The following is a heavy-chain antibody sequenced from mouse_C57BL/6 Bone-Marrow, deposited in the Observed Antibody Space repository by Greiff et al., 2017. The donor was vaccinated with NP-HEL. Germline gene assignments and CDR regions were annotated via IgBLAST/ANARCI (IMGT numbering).Heavy chain of an antibody. CDR3: ARESHYYGSSPFAY. Sequence: VKLVESGPGLVAPSQSLSITCTVSGFSLTSYAISWVRQPPGKGLEWLGVIWTGGGTNYNSALKSRLSISKDNSKSQVFLKMNSLQTDDTARYYCARESHYYGSSPFAYWGQGTLVTVSA. CDR2: IWTGGGT. J-gene: IGHJ3*01. V-gene: IGHV2-9-1*01. D-gene: IGHD1-1*01. CDR1: GFSLTSYA.